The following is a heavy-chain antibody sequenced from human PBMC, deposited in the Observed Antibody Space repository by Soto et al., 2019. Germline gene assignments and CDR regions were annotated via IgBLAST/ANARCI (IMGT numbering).Heavy chain of an antibody. CDR2: IYYSGST. Sequence: PSGTLSLTWTVSGWSISNGGFYWSWVRQHPGEGLEWIGYIYYSGSTYYNPSLKSRVTISVDTSKDQFSLKLSSVTAADTAVYYCARGYRTYYYDSSGFNWFDPWGQGTLVTVSS. CDR3: ARGYRTYYYDSSGFNWFDP. D-gene: IGHD3-22*01. J-gene: IGHJ5*02. CDR1: GWSISNGGFY. V-gene: IGHV4-31*02.